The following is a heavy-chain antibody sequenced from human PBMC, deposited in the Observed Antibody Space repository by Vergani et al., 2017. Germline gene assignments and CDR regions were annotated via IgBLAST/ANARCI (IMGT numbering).Heavy chain of an antibody. CDR1: GFTSAGYA. CDR2: ISWNSNSI. D-gene: IGHD3-16*01. V-gene: IGHV3-9*02. CDR3: ARDRHNYVWGSYEYYYGMDV. J-gene: IGHJ6*02. Sequence: EVQLEESGGGLVLPGRSLRLSCVASGFTSAGYAMHWVRQAPGKGLEWVSGISWNSNSIGYADSVKGRFTISRDNAKNSLYLQMNSLRAEDTAVYYCARDRHNYVWGSYEYYYGMDVWGQGTTVTVSS.